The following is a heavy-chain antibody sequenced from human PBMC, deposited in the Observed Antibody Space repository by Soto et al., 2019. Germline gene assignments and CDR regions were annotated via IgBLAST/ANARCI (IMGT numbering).Heavy chain of an antibody. Sequence: QVQLQESGPGLVKPSETLSLTCTVSGGSISNHYWSWIRQPPGKGLEWIGYIYYNGNTNYHPSLKSRVTMSVATSKNQISLRLSSVTAADTAVYYCTRANWYSEYWGQGTLVTVSS. CDR1: GGSISNHY. CDR3: TRANWYSEY. V-gene: IGHV4-59*11. D-gene: IGHD7-27*01. J-gene: IGHJ4*02. CDR2: IYYNGNT.